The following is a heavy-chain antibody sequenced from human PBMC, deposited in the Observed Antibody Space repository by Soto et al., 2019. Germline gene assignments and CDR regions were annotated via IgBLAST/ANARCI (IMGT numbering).Heavy chain of an antibody. V-gene: IGHV3-23*01. CDR3: AKRYCSGGRCYNYFDS. J-gene: IGHJ4*02. Sequence: EVHLLESGGGVVHPGGSLRLSCAASGFTFSSYAMSWVRQSPGKGLEWVSGISGSGGSTYYADSVKGRFTISRDNSRNTLYLQINSLRAEDTAVYYCAKRYCSGGRCYNYFDSWGQGTLVTVSS. D-gene: IGHD2-15*01. CDR2: ISGSGGST. CDR1: GFTFSSYA.